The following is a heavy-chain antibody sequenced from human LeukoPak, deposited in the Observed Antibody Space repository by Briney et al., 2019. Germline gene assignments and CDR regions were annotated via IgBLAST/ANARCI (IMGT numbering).Heavy chain of an antibody. V-gene: IGHV3-30*01. CDR3: ARDFRDYFDY. CDR2: ISYDGSNK. J-gene: IGHJ4*02. CDR1: GFTFSSYA. Sequence: GGSLRLSCAASGFTFSSYAMHWVRQAPGKGLEWVAVISYDGSNKYYADSVKSRFTISRDNSKNTLYLQMNSLRAEDTAVYYCARDFRDYFDYWGQGTLVTVSS.